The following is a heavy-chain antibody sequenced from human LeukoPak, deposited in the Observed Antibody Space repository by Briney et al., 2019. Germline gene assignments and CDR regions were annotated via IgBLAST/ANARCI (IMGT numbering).Heavy chain of an antibody. V-gene: IGHV4-30-4*02. D-gene: IGHD3-16*01. CDR3: AGAPNRHFFDY. CDR2: IYYSGNT. Sequence: KSSETLSLTCTVSGASISSGDYYWSWIRQPPGKGLGWIGYIYYSGNTYYNPSLKSRVTTSVDTSKNQFSLKLSSVTASDTAVYFCAGAPNRHFFDYWGHGTLVAVSS. CDR1: GASISSGDYY. J-gene: IGHJ4*01.